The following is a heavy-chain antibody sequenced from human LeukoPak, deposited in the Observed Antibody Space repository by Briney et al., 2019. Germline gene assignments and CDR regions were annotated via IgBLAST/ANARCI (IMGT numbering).Heavy chain of an antibody. D-gene: IGHD5-18*01. Sequence: SETLSLTCTVSGGSISSHYWSWIRQPPGKGLEWIGYIYYSGSTNYNPSLKSRVTISVDTSKNQFSLKLSSVTAADTAVYYCARGIRVYYYMDVWGKGTTVTVSS. J-gene: IGHJ6*03. V-gene: IGHV4-59*11. CDR2: IYYSGST. CDR3: ARGIRVYYYMDV. CDR1: GGSISSHY.